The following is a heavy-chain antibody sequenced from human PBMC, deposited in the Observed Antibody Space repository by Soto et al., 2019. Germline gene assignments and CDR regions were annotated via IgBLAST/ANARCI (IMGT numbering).Heavy chain of an antibody. J-gene: IGHJ6*02. CDR1: GYSFTSYW. CDR3: ARHSNSMVRGVKFRVGMDV. CDR2: IDPSDSYT. D-gene: IGHD3-10*01. V-gene: IGHV5-10-1*01. Sequence: PGESLKISGKGSGYSFTSYWISWVLQMTGKGLEWMGRIDPSDSYTNYSPSFQGHVTISADKSISTAYLQWSSMKASDTAMYYCARHSNSMVRGVKFRVGMDVWGQGTTVTVSS.